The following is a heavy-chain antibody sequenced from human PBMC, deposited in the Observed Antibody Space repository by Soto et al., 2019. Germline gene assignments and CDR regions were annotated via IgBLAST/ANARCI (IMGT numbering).Heavy chain of an antibody. D-gene: IGHD2-15*01. Sequence: EVQLAESGGGLVKPGGSLRLSCAASGFSISSYSMNWFRQAPGKGLEWVSSISTSSHHSQYADSVRGRFTISRDNAKNSLYLQMDSLRDEYTAVYHCVPDVVAIAATGYWGQGTLVAVSS. V-gene: IGHV3-21*01. CDR2: ISTSSHHS. CDR3: VPDVVAIAATGY. CDR1: GFSISSYS. J-gene: IGHJ4*02.